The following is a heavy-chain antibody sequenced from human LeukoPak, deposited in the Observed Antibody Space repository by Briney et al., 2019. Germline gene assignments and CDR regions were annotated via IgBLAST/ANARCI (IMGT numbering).Heavy chain of an antibody. Sequence: GGSLRLSCAASGFTFSSYSMNWVRQAPGKGLEWVSYISSSSSTIYYADSVKGRFTISRDNAKNSLYLQMNSLRAEDTAVYYCARLIVVVAAATFDYWGQGTLVTVSS. J-gene: IGHJ4*02. CDR3: ARLIVVVAAATFDY. V-gene: IGHV3-48*01. CDR1: GFTFSSYS. D-gene: IGHD2-2*01. CDR2: ISSSSSTI.